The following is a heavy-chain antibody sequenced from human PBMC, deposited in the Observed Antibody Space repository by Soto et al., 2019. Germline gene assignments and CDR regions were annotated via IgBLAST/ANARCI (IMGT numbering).Heavy chain of an antibody. CDR3: ASAAVTGTAGLDF. CDR1: GYTFSGFY. Sequence: ASVKVSCKASGYTFSGFYVHWVRQAPGQGLEWMGWINPNSGGTKSAEKFQGRVTMTRDTSISTAYMELSRLTSDDTAVYYCASAAVTGTAGLDFWGQGTQVTVSS. D-gene: IGHD6-19*01. V-gene: IGHV1-2*02. J-gene: IGHJ4*02. CDR2: INPNSGGT.